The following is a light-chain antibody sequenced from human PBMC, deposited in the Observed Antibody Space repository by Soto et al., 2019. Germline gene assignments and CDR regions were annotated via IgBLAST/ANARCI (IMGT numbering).Light chain of an antibody. Sequence: QSAPTQPASASVSPGQSISISWTRTSSDVGSYNIVSWYQQHPGKAPKLMISEGVKRPSGVSNRFSGSKSAHNASLKFSGLQTDVGADYYCGSSAGSTGVGFGTG. J-gene: IGLJ1*01. CDR2: EGV. V-gene: IGLV2-23*01. CDR1: SSDVGSYNI. CDR3: GSSAGSTGVG.